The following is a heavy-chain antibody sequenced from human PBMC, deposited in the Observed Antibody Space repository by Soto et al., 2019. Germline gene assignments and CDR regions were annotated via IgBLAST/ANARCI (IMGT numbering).Heavy chain of an antibody. CDR1: GGSISSSSYY. CDR2: IYYSGST. Sequence: NPSETLSLTCTVSGGSISSSSYYWGWIRQPPGKGLEWIGSIYYSGSTYYNPSLKSRVTISVDTSKNQFSLKLSSVTAADTAVYYCASHPSPHGSGSYDMGFFDYWGQGTLVTVSS. J-gene: IGHJ4*02. CDR3: ASHPSPHGSGSYDMGFFDY. V-gene: IGHV4-39*01. D-gene: IGHD3-10*01.